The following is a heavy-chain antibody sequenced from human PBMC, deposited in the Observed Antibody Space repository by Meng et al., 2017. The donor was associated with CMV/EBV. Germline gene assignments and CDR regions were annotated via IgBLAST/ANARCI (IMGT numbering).Heavy chain of an antibody. D-gene: IGHD3-3*01. J-gene: IGHJ6*02. Sequence: SETLSLTCAVYGGSFSGYYWSWIRQPPGKGLEWIGEINHSGSTNYNPSLKSRVTISVDTSENQFSLKLSSVTAADTAVYYCARRNGVPRVFWSYYGMDVWGQGTTVTVSS. CDR2: INHSGST. V-gene: IGHV4-34*01. CDR3: ARRNGVPRVFWSYYGMDV. CDR1: GGSFSGYY.